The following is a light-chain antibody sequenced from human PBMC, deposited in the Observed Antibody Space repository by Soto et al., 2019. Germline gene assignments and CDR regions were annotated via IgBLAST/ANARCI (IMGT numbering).Light chain of an antibody. CDR2: GNN. V-gene: IGLV1-40*01. J-gene: IGLJ3*02. Sequence: QPVLTQPPSVSGAPGQRVTISCTGSSSNIGAGYDVNWYQQVPGTGPKVLIFGNNNRPSGVPDRFSGSKSGTSASLAITGLQADDEADYYCQSYDSSLSGGVFGGGTKLTVL. CDR3: QSYDSSLSGGV. CDR1: SSNIGAGYD.